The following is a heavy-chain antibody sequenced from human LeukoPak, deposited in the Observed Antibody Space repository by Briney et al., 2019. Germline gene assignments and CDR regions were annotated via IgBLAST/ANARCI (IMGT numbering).Heavy chain of an antibody. J-gene: IGHJ4*02. Sequence: ASETLSLTCTVSGGSISSGGYYWSWIRQHPGKGLEWIGYIYYSGSTYYNPSLKSRVTISVDTSKNQFSLKLSSVTAADTAVYYCASSGSYFPIDYWGQGTLVTVSS. CDR1: GGSISSGGYY. CDR3: ASSGSYFPIDY. V-gene: IGHV4-31*03. D-gene: IGHD1-26*01. CDR2: IYYSGST.